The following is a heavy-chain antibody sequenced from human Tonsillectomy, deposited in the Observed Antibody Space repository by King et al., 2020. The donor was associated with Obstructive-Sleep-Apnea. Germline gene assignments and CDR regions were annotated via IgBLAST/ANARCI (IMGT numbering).Heavy chain of an antibody. J-gene: IGHJ6*02. CDR3: ANASLVPHYSYSGMDV. Sequence: VQLVESGGVVVQPGGSLRLSCAASGFTFDDFAMHWVRQAPGKGLEWVSLISWNGGFTYYADSVKGRFTISRDNSKYSLYLQMHSLRAEDTGLYYCANASLVPHYSYSGMDVWGQGTTVTVSS. CDR2: ISWNGGFT. D-gene: IGHD2-21*01. CDR1: GFTFDDFA. V-gene: IGHV3-43D*03.